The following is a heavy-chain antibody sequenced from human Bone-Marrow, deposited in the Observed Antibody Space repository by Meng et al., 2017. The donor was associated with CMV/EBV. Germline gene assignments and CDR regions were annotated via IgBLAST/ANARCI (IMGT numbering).Heavy chain of an antibody. J-gene: IGHJ4*02. CDR1: GFTFSSYA. CDR2: ISYDGSNK. V-gene: IGHV3-30*04. D-gene: IGHD3-3*01. CDR3: ARDPSKVRFLEWLLSSIDY. Sequence: GGSLRLSCAASGFTFSSYAMHWVRQAPGKGLEWVAVISYDGSNKYYADSVKGRFTISRDNSKNTLYLQMNSLRAEDTAVYYCARDPSKVRFLEWLLSSIDYWGQRTLVTVSS.